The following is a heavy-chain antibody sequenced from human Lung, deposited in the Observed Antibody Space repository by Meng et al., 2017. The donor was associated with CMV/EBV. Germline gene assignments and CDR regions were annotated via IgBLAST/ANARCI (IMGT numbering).Heavy chain of an antibody. Sequence: GGSXRLXCAASGFTVSSNYMSWVRQAPGKGLEWVSVIYSGGSTYYADSVKGRFTISRDNSKNTLYLQMNSLRAEDPAVYYCARVAYDFWSGFTYYFDYWGQGTLVTVSS. V-gene: IGHV3-53*01. J-gene: IGHJ4*02. CDR1: GFTVSSNY. D-gene: IGHD3-3*01. CDR3: ARVAYDFWSGFTYYFDY. CDR2: IYSGGST.